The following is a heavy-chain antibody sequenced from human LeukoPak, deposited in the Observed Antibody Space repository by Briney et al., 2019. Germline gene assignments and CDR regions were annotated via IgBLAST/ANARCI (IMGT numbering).Heavy chain of an antibody. Sequence: GGSLRLSCAASGFTFSSYGMHWVRQAPGKGLEWVAVIWYGGSNKYYADSVKGRFTISRDNSKNTLYLQMNSLRAEDTAVYYCAKGRNPAISGSYSGVEYFDYWGQGTLVTVSS. CDR1: GFTFSSYG. V-gene: IGHV3-30*02. D-gene: IGHD1-26*01. CDR2: IWYGGSNK. J-gene: IGHJ4*02. CDR3: AKGRNPAISGSYSGVEYFDY.